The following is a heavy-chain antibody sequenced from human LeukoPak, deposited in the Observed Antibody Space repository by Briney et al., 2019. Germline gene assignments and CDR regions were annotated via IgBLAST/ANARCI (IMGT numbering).Heavy chain of an antibody. CDR2: IKQDGSEI. Sequence: GGSLRLSCAASGFTFSSYGMHWVRQAPGRGLEWVANIKQDGSEIHYLDSVKGRFSISRDNAKSSLYLQMNSLRAEDTAVYYCARYAVVVPVATWGMDVWGQGTTVTVSS. D-gene: IGHD2-2*01. CDR3: ARYAVVVPVATWGMDV. CDR1: GFTFSSYG. V-gene: IGHV3-7*01. J-gene: IGHJ6*02.